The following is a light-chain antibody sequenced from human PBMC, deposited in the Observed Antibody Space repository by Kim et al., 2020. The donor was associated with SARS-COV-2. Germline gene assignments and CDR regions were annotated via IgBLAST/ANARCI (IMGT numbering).Light chain of an antibody. Sequence: SYELTQPPSVSVSPGQTVTITCSGSNLGDKYAYWYQKKAGQSPVLVIYQHTKRPSGISQRFSGSSSGNTATLTIRRAQTMDEADYYCQAWDNNAAMFSGG. CDR3: QAWDNNAAM. CDR1: NLGDKY. J-gene: IGLJ3*02. V-gene: IGLV3-1*01. CDR2: QHT.